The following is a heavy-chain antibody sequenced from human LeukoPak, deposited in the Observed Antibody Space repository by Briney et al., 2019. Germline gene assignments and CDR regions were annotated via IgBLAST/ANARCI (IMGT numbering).Heavy chain of an antibody. CDR1: SYTFTSYG. Sequence: ASVKVSCKASSYTFTSYGISWVRQAPGQGLEWMGWISAYNGNTNYAQKLQGRVTMTTDTSTSTAYMELRSLRSDDTAVYYCARVGFEYSSSSWLGYWGQGTLVTVSS. CDR3: ARVGFEYSSSSWLGY. D-gene: IGHD6-6*01. J-gene: IGHJ4*02. V-gene: IGHV1-18*01. CDR2: ISAYNGNT.